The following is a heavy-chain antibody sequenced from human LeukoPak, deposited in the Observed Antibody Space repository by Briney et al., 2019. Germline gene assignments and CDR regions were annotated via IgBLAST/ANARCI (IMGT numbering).Heavy chain of an antibody. Sequence: PSETLSLTCAVYGGSFSGYYWSWIRQPPGKGLEWIGEINHSGSTNYNPSLKSRVTISVDTSKNQFSLKLSSVTAADTAVYYCARGGVGSSWYYMTLPPDYWCQGTLVTVSS. V-gene: IGHV4-34*01. CDR1: GGSFSGYY. J-gene: IGHJ4*02. D-gene: IGHD6-13*01. CDR3: ARGGVGSSWYYMTLPPDY. CDR2: INHSGST.